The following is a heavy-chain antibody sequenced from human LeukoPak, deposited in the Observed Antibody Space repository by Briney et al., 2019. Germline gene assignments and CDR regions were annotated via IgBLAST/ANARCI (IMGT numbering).Heavy chain of an antibody. Sequence: PGGSLRLSCAASGFTFSSYAMSWVRQAPGKGLEWVSAISGSGGSTYHADSVKGRFTISRDNPKNTLYLQMNSLRAEDTAVYYCAKGPYYDFWSGYPSYFDHWGQGTLVTVSS. J-gene: IGHJ4*02. V-gene: IGHV3-23*01. CDR2: ISGSGGST. D-gene: IGHD3-3*01. CDR1: GFTFSSYA. CDR3: AKGPYYDFWSGYPSYFDH.